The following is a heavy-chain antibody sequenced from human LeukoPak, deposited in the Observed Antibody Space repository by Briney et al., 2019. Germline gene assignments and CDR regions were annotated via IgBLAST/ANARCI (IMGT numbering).Heavy chain of an antibody. D-gene: IGHD6-13*01. CDR2: IYYGGGT. V-gene: IGHV4-39*01. CDR3: ARHAGGIAAAGTRPFDY. J-gene: IGHJ4*02. CDR1: GASFSSSTYY. Sequence: SGTLSLTCTVSGASFSSSTYYWGWIRQPPGKGLEWIGSIYYGGGTYYNPSLKSRVTMSVDTSKKQFSLKLSSVTAADTAVYYCARHAGGIAAAGTRPFDYWGQGTLVTVSS.